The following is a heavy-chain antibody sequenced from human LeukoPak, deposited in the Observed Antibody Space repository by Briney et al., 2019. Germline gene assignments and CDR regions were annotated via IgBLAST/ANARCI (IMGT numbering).Heavy chain of an antibody. CDR1: GFTLSSYA. D-gene: IGHD2-15*01. CDR2: ISSSGSST. CDR3: AKVWYCSGGSCYYFDS. J-gene: IGHJ4*02. Sequence: GGSLRLSCTTSGFTLSSYAMSWVRQAPGKGLEWVSGISSSGSSTYYVDSVKGRFTISRDNSKNTLYLQMNSLRAEDTAVYYCAKVWYCSGGSCYYFDSWGQGTLVTVSS. V-gene: IGHV3-23*01.